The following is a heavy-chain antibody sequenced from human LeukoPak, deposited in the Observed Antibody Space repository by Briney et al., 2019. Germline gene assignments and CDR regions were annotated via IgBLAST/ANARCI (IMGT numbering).Heavy chain of an antibody. J-gene: IGHJ4*02. CDR3: ARSYDLWSGYYPRFDY. Sequence: GGSLRLSCAASGFTFSSYSMNWVRQAPGKGLEWVSYISSSSSTIYYADSVKGRFTISRDNAKNSLYLQMNSLRAEDTAVYYCARSYDLWSGYYPRFDYWGQGTLVTVSS. CDR1: GFTFSSYS. V-gene: IGHV3-48*01. D-gene: IGHD3-3*01. CDR2: ISSSSSTI.